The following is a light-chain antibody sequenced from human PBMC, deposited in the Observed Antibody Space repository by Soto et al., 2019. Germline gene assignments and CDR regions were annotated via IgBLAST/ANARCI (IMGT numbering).Light chain of an antibody. CDR1: SSDIGVYNY. V-gene: IGLV2-14*01. CDR2: DVI. CDR3: SSYTTASTVV. Sequence: QSVLTQPASVSGSPGQSITISCTGTSSDIGVYNYVSWYQQHPGKAPKLMIYDVINRPSRVSNRFSGSKSGNTASLTISGLQAEDEADYYCSSYTTASTVVFGGGTKLTVL. J-gene: IGLJ2*01.